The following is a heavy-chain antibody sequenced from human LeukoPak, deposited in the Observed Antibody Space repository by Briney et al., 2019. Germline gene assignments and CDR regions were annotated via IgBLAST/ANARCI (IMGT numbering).Heavy chain of an antibody. J-gene: IGHJ3*02. Sequence: SETLSLTCTVSGGSISSSSYYWGWIRQPPGKGLEWIGSIYYSGSTYYNPSLKSRVTISVDTSKNQFSLKLSSVTAAAPPVYYCAKLSSFPIACTTSCHAFDIWGQGTMATVSS. V-gene: IGHV4-39*01. D-gene: IGHD2-2*01. CDR3: AKLSSFPIACTTSCHAFDI. CDR1: GGSISSSSYY. CDR2: IYYSGST.